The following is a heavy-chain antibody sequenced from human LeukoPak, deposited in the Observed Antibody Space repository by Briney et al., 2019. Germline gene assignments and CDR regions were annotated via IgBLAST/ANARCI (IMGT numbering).Heavy chain of an antibody. V-gene: IGHV4-59*01. D-gene: IGHD2/OR15-2a*01. CDR1: GGSISSYY. CDR2: VYYSGST. CDR3: ARNAGKYYRYFQH. Sequence: PSETLSLTCTVSGGSISSYYWSWIRQPPGKGLEWIGYVYYSGSTTYNPSLKSRVNITIDTSKNQFSLTLTSVTAADTAMYYCARNAGKYYRYFQHWGQGTVVSVSS. J-gene: IGHJ1*01.